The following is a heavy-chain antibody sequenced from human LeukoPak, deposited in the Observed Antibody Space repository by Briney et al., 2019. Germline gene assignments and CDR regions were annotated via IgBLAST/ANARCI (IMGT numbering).Heavy chain of an antibody. Sequence: GGSLRLSCAASGLTFSNTWMSWVRQDPGKGLEWVGRIKSKTDGDAGTTDYAAPVKGRFTISRDDSKNTLYLQMNSLRAEDMALYYCAKDASQDWNYYYYYYMDVWGKGTTVTVSS. V-gene: IGHV3-15*05. CDR2: IKSKTDGDAGTT. J-gene: IGHJ6*03. CDR1: GLTFSNTW. CDR3: AKDASQDWNYYYYYYMDV. D-gene: IGHD1-1*01.